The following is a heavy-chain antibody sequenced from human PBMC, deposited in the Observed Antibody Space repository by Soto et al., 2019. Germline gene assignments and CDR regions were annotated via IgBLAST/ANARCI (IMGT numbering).Heavy chain of an antibody. V-gene: IGHV1-46*01. CDR1: GYTFTSYY. CDR3: ARAGDFWSGYHSGGLYYYCGMDV. CDR2: INPSGGST. D-gene: IGHD3-3*01. J-gene: IGHJ6*02. Sequence: ASVKVSCKASGYTFTSYYMHWVRQAPGQGLEWMGIINPSGGSTSYAQKFQGRVTMTRDTSTSTVYVELSSLRSEDTAVYYCARAGDFWSGYHSGGLYYYCGMDVWGQGTTVTVSS.